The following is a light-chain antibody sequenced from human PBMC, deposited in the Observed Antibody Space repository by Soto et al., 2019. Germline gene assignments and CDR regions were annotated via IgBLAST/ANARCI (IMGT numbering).Light chain of an antibody. CDR2: GAS. J-gene: IGKJ5*01. CDR1: QSVSSSY. CDR3: QQYNNWPPIT. V-gene: IGKV3-20*01. Sequence: EIVLTQSPVTLALSPGERATLSCRASQSVSSSYLAWYQQKPGQAPRLLIHGASSRATGIPDRISGSGSGTDFTLTISSLQSEDFAVYYCQQYNNWPPITFGQGTRLEIK.